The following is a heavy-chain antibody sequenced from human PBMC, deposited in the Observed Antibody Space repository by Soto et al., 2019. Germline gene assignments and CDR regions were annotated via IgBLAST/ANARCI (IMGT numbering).Heavy chain of an antibody. J-gene: IGHJ6*02. CDR2: IWFDGSNE. CDR3: ARGSLYCSSTSCSYGMDV. D-gene: IGHD2-15*01. CDR1: GFTFSDYG. Sequence: LRLSCAASGFTFSDYGMHWVRQAPGEGLQWVAVIWFDGSNEHYADSVKGRFTISRDNSKNTLYLQMYSLRAGDTAVYYCARGSLYCSSTSCSYGMDVCGQGTTVTVSS. V-gene: IGHV3-33*01.